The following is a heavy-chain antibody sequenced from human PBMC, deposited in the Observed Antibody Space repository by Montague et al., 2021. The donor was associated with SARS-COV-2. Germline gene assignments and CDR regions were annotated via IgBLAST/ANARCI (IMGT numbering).Heavy chain of an antibody. V-gene: IGHV4-59*01. CDR1: GDSINNYY. Sequence: SETLSLTCTVSGDSINNYYWSWIRQSPGKGLEYIGNIYYSGGANXXPSRGTNYNPSFGSRIAISLDTSKNQFSLNLSSVTTADTAVYYCARGSGYSGYALAYWGQGTLVTVSS. D-gene: IGHD5-12*01. CDR2: IYYSGGANXXPSRGT. J-gene: IGHJ4*02. CDR3: ARGSGYSGYALAY.